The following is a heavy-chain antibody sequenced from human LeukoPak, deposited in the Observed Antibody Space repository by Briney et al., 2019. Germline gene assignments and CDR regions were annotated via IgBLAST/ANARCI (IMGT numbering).Heavy chain of an antibody. CDR1: GYTFSSYG. Sequence: ASVKVSCKASGYTFSSYGISWVRQAPGQGLEWMGGIIPIFGTANYAQKFQGRVTITADESTSTAYMELSSLRSEDTAVYYCAREGYDFWSGPIGYYYYMDVWGKGTTVTVSS. J-gene: IGHJ6*03. D-gene: IGHD3-3*01. CDR2: IIPIFGTA. V-gene: IGHV1-69*13. CDR3: AREGYDFWSGPIGYYYYMDV.